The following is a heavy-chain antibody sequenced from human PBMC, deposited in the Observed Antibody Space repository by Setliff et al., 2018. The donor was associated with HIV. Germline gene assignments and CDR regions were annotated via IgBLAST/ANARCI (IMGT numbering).Heavy chain of an antibody. J-gene: IGHJ5*02. D-gene: IGHD3-9*01. V-gene: IGHV4-4*02. Sequence: SETLSLTCAVSGGSISSGNWWSWVRQPPGKRLEWIGEIYHSGITNYNPSLKSRVTISVDKSKNQFSLKLSSVTAADTAVYYCARVYYDILTGYPQGWFDPWGQGTLVTVSS. CDR2: IYHSGIT. CDR1: GGSISSGNW. CDR3: ARVYYDILTGYPQGWFDP.